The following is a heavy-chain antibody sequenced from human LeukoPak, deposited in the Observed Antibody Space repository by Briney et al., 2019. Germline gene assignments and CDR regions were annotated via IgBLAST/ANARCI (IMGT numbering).Heavy chain of an antibody. CDR3: ARADVDTEGFDI. V-gene: IGHV3-13*01. CDR2: IGTAGDT. CDR1: GFTFSSYD. J-gene: IGHJ3*02. Sequence: GGSLRLSCAASGFTFSSYDMHWVRHATGGGLEWVSAIGTAGDTYYPDSVKGRFTISRENAKNSLYLQMNSLRAGDTAVYYCARADVDTEGFDIWGQGTMVTVSS. D-gene: IGHD5-18*01.